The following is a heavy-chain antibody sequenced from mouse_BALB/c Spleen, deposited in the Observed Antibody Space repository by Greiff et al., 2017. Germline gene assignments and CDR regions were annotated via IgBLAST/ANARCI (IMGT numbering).Heavy chain of an antibody. CDR3: ARDDNNFDY. J-gene: IGHJ2*01. Sequence: EGMLVESGGGLVQPGGSLRLSCATSGFTFTDYYMSWVRQPPGKALEWLGFIRNKANGYTTEYSASVKGRFTISRDNSQSILYLQMNTLRAEDSATYYCARDDNNFDYWGQGTTLTVSS. CDR1: GFTFTDYY. D-gene: IGHD1-3*01. CDR2: IRNKANGYTT. V-gene: IGHV7-3*02.